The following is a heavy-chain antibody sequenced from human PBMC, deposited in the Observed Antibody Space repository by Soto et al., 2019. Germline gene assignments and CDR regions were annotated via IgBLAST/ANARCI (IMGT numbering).Heavy chain of an antibody. D-gene: IGHD1-1*01. CDR1: GFTFSSYG. J-gene: IGHJ6*02. CDR2: ISYDGSKK. Sequence: SLRLSCAASGFTFSSYGMHWVRQAPGKGLEWVAVISYDGSKKYYADSVKGRITISRDNSKNTLYLQMNSLRDEDTAVYYCAKDEDAWKWNHYYGMDVWGQGTTVTVSS. V-gene: IGHV3-30*18. CDR3: AKDEDAWKWNHYYGMDV.